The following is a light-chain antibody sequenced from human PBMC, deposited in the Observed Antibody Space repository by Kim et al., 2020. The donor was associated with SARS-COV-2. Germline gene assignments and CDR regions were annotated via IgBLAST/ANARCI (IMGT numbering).Light chain of an antibody. CDR2: GNS. Sequence: QPVLTQPPSVSGAPGQRVTISCTGTSSNIGAHFDVHWYRHLPGTAPKLLIYGNSNRPSGVPDRVSGSKSGTSASLAIIGLQAEDEADYYCQSYDSSLSGWVFGGGTQLTVL. CDR3: QSYDSSLSGWV. V-gene: IGLV1-40*01. CDR1: SSNIGAHFD. J-gene: IGLJ3*02.